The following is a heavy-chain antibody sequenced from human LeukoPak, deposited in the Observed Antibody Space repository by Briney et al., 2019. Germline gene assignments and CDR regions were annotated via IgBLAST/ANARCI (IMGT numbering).Heavy chain of an antibody. CDR2: ISGSGGST. V-gene: IGHV3-23*01. D-gene: IGHD6-13*01. J-gene: IGHJ4*02. CDR1: GFTFSSYA. CDR3: ARHKGRIAAAGLQTPLDY. Sequence: GGSLRLSCAASGFTFSSYAMSWVRQPPGKGLEWVSAISGSGGSTYYADSVKGRFTISRDNSKNTLYLQMNSLRAEDTAVYYCARHKGRIAAAGLQTPLDYWAREPWSPSPQ.